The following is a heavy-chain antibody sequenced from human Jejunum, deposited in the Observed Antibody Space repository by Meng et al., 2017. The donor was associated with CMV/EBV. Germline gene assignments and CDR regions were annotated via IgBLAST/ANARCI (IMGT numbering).Heavy chain of an antibody. V-gene: IGHV3-48*03. Sequence: FGTYEMNWGRQAPGKGLEWVSYINNRGSNFRYTDSVKGRFTISRDDAKNSLYLQMNSLRPEDTALYYCVRDSILEVGLTPAAFDVWGQGTMVTVSS. CDR1: FGTYE. D-gene: IGHD1-26*01. CDR2: INNRGSNF. CDR3: VRDSILEVGLTPAAFDV. J-gene: IGHJ3*01.